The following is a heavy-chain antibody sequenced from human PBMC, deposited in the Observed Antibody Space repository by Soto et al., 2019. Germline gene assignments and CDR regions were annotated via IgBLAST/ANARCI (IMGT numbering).Heavy chain of an antibody. Sequence: ESGGGVVQPGRSLRLSCAASGFTFSSYGMHWVRQAPGKGLEWVAVISYDGSNKYYADSVKGRFTISRDNSKNTLYLQMNSLRAEDTAVYYCAKDIGMTTVTNPRFDPWGQGTLVTVSS. CDR3: AKDIGMTTVTNPRFDP. D-gene: IGHD4-17*01. V-gene: IGHV3-30*18. J-gene: IGHJ5*02. CDR2: ISYDGSNK. CDR1: GFTFSSYG.